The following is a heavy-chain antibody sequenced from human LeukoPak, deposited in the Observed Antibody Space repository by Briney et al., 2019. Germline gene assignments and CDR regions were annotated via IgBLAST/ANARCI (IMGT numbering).Heavy chain of an antibody. CDR2: MYTSGST. D-gene: IGHD4-11*01. J-gene: IGHJ4*02. V-gene: IGHV4-61*02. Sequence: SETLSLTCTVSGSSISSGSYYWSWIRQPAGKGLEWIGRMYTSGSTNYNPSLKSRVTISVDTSKNQFSLKLSSVTAADTAVYYCARVATTGVDYWGQGTLVTVSS. CDR1: GSSISSGSYY. CDR3: ARVATTGVDY.